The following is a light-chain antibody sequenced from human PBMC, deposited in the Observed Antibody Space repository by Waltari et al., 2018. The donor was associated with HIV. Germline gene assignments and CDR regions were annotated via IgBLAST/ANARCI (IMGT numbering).Light chain of an antibody. CDR2: RNN. CDR1: SSNIGSNY. V-gene: IGLV1-47*01. CDR3: AAWDDSLSACYV. Sequence: QSVLTQPPSASGTPGQRVPISCSGSSSNIGSNYVYWYQQLPGTAPKLLIYRNNQRPSGVPDRFSGSKSGTSASLAISGLRSEDEADYYCAAWDDSLSACYVFGTGTKVTVL. J-gene: IGLJ1*01.